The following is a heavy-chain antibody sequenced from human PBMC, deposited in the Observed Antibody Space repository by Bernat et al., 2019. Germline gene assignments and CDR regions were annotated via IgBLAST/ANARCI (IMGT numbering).Heavy chain of an antibody. CDR2: ITGSGGST. CDR3: AKAAGYCSGGSCYYFDH. J-gene: IGHJ4*02. Sequence: EVQLLESGGVLVQPGGSLRLSCATSGFTFRSYAMSWVRQAPGKGLEWVSDITGSGGSTYYADSVKGRFTISRDNSKNTLYLQMNSLRAEDTAIYYCAKAAGYCSGGSCYYFDHWGQGTLATVSS. V-gene: IGHV3-23*01. CDR1: GFTFRSYA. D-gene: IGHD2-15*01.